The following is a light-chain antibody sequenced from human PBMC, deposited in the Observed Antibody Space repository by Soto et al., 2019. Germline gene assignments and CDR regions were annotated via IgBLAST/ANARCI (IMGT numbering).Light chain of an antibody. CDR3: GSWDSSLSAYV. CDR2: DDD. V-gene: IGLV1-51*01. CDR1: SSNIGGNS. J-gene: IGLJ1*01. Sequence: QSVMTQPPSVSAAPGQKVTISCSGSSSNIGGNSVSWYQQLPGTAPKLIIYDDDKRPSGIPDRFSGSKSGTSATLGITGFRTGDEADYYCGSWDSSLSAYVFGTGTKVTVL.